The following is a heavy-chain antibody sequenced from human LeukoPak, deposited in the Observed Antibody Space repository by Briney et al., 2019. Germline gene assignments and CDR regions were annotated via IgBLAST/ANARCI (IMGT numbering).Heavy chain of an antibody. D-gene: IGHD6-13*01. CDR1: GFTFSSYG. CDR3: AKAFEAAAGNNPFDY. J-gene: IGHJ4*02. V-gene: IGHV3-30*02. Sequence: GSLRLSCAASGFTFSSYGMHWVRQAPGKGLEWVAFIRYDGSNKYYADSVKGRFTISRDNSKNTLYLQMNSLRAEDTAVYYCAKAFEAAAGNNPFDYWGQGTLVTVSS. CDR2: IRYDGSNK.